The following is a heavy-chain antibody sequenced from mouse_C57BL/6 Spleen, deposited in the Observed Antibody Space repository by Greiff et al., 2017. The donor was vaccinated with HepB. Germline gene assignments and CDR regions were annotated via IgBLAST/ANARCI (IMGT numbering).Heavy chain of an antibody. D-gene: IGHD1-1*01. Sequence: VQLVESGAELVKPGASVKISCKASGYAFSSYWMNWVKQRPGKGLEWIGQIYPGDGDTNYNGKFKGKATLTADKSSSTAYMQLSSLTSEDSAVYFCARDGYGSSPDYWGQGTTLTVSS. CDR1: GYAFSSYW. V-gene: IGHV1-80*01. CDR2: IYPGDGDT. J-gene: IGHJ2*01. CDR3: ARDGYGSSPDY.